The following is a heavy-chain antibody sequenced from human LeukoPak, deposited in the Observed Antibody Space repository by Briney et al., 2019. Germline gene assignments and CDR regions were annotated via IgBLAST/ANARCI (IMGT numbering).Heavy chain of an antibody. Sequence: GGSLRLSCAASGFIFSSYGMHWVRQAPGKGLEWVAVISYDGSNKYYGDSVKGRFTISRDNAKNSLYLQMNSLRAEDTAVYYCARMGGGQQLVLISNNWFDPWGQGTLVTVSS. D-gene: IGHD6-13*01. CDR1: GFIFSSYG. V-gene: IGHV3-30*12. J-gene: IGHJ5*02. CDR2: ISYDGSNK. CDR3: ARMGGGQQLVLISNNWFDP.